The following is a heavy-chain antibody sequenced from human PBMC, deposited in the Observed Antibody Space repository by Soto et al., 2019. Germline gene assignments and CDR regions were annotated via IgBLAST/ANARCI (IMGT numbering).Heavy chain of an antibody. CDR3: AKVKAIAAAGNFDY. V-gene: IGHV3-23*01. Sequence: XGSLRLSCAASGVTFSSYAMSWVRQAPGKGLEWVSAISGSGGSTYYADSVKGRFTISRDNSKNTLYLQMNSLRAEDTAVYYCAKVKAIAAAGNFDYWGQGTLVTVSS. J-gene: IGHJ4*02. CDR1: GVTFSSYA. D-gene: IGHD6-13*01. CDR2: ISGSGGST.